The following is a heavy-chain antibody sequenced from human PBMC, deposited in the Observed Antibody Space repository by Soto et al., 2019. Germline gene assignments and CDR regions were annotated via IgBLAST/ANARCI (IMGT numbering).Heavy chain of an antibody. CDR3: ARGAMTTVTTYFDY. CDR2: IFYSGST. D-gene: IGHD4-17*01. V-gene: IGHV4-31*03. J-gene: IGHJ4*02. CDR1: GGSISSGGYY. Sequence: QVQLQESGPGLVKPSQTLSLTCTVSGGSISSGGYYWSWIRQHPGKGLEWIGYIFYSGSTYYNPSLKSRVTVSVDTSKNQFSLKLSSVTAADTAVYYCARGAMTTVTTYFDYWGQGTLVTVSS.